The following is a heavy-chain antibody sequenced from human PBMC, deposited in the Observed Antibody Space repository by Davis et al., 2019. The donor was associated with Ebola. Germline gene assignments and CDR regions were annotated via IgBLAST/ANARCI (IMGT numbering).Heavy chain of an antibody. V-gene: IGHV3-33*03. CDR3: AHDSY. CDR1: GFTFSSYG. Sequence: GESLKISCAASGFTFSSYGMHWVRRAPGKGLEWVGVIWYDGSNKYYADSVKGRFTISRDNAKNSLYLQMNSLRAEDTAVYYCAHDSYWGQGTLVTVSS. CDR2: IWYDGSNK. J-gene: IGHJ4*02.